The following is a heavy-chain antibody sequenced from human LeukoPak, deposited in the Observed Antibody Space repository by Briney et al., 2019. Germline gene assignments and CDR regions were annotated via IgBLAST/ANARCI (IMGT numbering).Heavy chain of an antibody. D-gene: IGHD2-15*01. CDR2: IKHSGST. CDR3: ARLGYCSGGSCYYNWFDP. Sequence: SETLSPTCACHGGALSGFHWSSIRPPPGKGVGWIGGIKHSGSTNYNPSLKSRVTISVDTSKNQFSLKLSSVTAADTAVYYCARLGYCSGGSCYYNWFDPWGQGTLVTVSS. V-gene: IGHV4-34*01. J-gene: IGHJ5*02. CDR1: GGALSGFH.